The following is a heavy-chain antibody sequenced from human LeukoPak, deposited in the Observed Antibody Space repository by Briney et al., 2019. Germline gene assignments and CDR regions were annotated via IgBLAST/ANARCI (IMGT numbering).Heavy chain of an antibody. CDR1: GGSISSGGYS. V-gene: IGHV4-30-2*01. CDR2: INHSGST. CDR3: ASGSAYRY. J-gene: IGHJ4*02. D-gene: IGHD3-16*01. Sequence: PSETLSLTCAVSGGSISSGGYSWSWIRQPPGKGLEWIGYINHSGSTNYNPSLKSRVTISVDTSKNQFSLKLSSVTAADTAVYYCASGSAYRYWGQGTLVTVSS.